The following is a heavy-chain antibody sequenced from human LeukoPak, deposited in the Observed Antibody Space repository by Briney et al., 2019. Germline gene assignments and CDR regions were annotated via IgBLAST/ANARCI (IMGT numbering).Heavy chain of an antibody. CDR1: GFTFTNYA. Sequence: GGSLRLSCAASGFTFTNYAMSWVRQAPGEGLEWVSGISGSGDSTDYADSVKGRFTISRDNSKNTLYLQMNSLRAEDTAVYYCAKDIARLEPRYFDYWGQGTLVTVSS. J-gene: IGHJ4*02. CDR3: AKDIARLEPRYFDY. V-gene: IGHV3-23*01. CDR2: ISGSGDST. D-gene: IGHD1-1*01.